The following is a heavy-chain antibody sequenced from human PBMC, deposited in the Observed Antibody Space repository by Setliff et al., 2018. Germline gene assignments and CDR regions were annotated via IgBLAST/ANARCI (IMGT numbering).Heavy chain of an antibody. CDR3: AGTPARGTTWLSPFDY. Sequence: SETLSLTCTVTGGSFDSGTHYWSWIRQPAGKVPEWIGLIQGTGNTNYNPPLQSRATISIDTSKNQISLKITSVTAADTALYSCAGTPARGTTWLSPFDYWGQGIQVTGSS. CDR1: GGSFDSGTHY. D-gene: IGHD3-9*01. V-gene: IGHV4-61*02. J-gene: IGHJ4*02. CDR2: IQGTGNT.